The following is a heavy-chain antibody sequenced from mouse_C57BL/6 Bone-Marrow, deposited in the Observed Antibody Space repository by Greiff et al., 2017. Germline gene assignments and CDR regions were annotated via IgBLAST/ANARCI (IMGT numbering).Heavy chain of an antibody. Sequence: EVQVVESGGDLVKPGGSLKLSCAASGFTFSSYGMSWVRQTPDKRLEWVATISSGGSYTYYPDSVKGRFTISRDNAKNTLYLKMSSLKSEDTAMYYCARHGITTVVAPAWFAYWGQGTLVTVSA. CDR3: ARHGITTVVAPAWFAY. J-gene: IGHJ3*01. CDR2: ISSGGSYT. D-gene: IGHD1-1*01. V-gene: IGHV5-6*01. CDR1: GFTFSSYG.